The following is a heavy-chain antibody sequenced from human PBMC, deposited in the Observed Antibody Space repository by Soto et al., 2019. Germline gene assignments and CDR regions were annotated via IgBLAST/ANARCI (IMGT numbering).Heavy chain of an antibody. CDR1: GFTFGDYA. D-gene: IGHD6-13*01. V-gene: IGHV3-49*03. CDR2: IRSKAYGGTT. Sequence: GGSLRLSCTASGFTFGDYAMSWFRQAPGKGLEWVGFIRSKAYGGTTEYAASVKGRFTISRDDSKSIAYLQMNSLKTEDTAVYYCTRVHSSSWHYFDYWGQGTLVTVSS. J-gene: IGHJ4*02. CDR3: TRVHSSSWHYFDY.